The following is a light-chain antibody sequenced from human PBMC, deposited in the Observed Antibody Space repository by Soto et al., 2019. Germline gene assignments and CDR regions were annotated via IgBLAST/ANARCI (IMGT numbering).Light chain of an antibody. CDR3: VAWDDSLHGYVV. CDR2: SNN. J-gene: IGLJ2*01. V-gene: IGLV1-44*01. CDR1: SSNIGSNT. Sequence: QSVLTQPPSAAGTPGQRVTISCAGSSSNIGSNTVNWYQQRPGTAPTLVIYSNNQRPSGVPDRFSGSKSGTSASLAISGLQSEDEAAYYCVAWDDSLHGYVVFGGGTKVTAL.